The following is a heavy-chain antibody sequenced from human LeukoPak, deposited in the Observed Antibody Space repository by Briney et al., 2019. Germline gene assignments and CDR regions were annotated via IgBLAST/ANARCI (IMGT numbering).Heavy chain of an antibody. CDR3: ARYTAMGDFDY. CDR2: ISSSSSYI. Sequence: PGGSLRLSCAASGFTFSSYSMNWVRQAPGKGLEWVSSISSSSSYIYYADSVKGRFTLSRDNAKNLLYLQMNSLRAEDTAVYYCARYTAMGDFDYWGQGTLVTVSS. CDR1: GFTFSSYS. V-gene: IGHV3-21*01. J-gene: IGHJ4*02. D-gene: IGHD5-18*01.